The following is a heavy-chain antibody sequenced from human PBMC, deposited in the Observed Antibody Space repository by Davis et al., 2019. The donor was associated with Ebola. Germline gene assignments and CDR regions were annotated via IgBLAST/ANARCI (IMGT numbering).Heavy chain of an antibody. J-gene: IGHJ5*02. CDR3: ARVSTTVTTAWFDP. CDR1: GGSISSYY. Sequence: GSLRLSCTVPGGSISSYYWSWIRQPPGKGLEWIGYIYYSGSTNYNPSLKSRVTISVDTSKNQFSLKLSSVTAADTAVYYCARVSTTVTTAWFDPWGQGTLVTVSS. CDR2: IYYSGST. D-gene: IGHD4-17*01. V-gene: IGHV4-59*01.